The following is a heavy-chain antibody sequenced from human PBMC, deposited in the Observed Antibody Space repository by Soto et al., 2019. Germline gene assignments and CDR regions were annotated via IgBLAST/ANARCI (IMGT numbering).Heavy chain of an antibody. V-gene: IGHV3-23*01. CDR1: GFTFSSYA. Sequence: PGGSLRLSCAASGFTFSSYARSWVRQAPGKGLEWVSAISGSGGSTYYADSVKGRFTISRDNSKNTLYLQMNSLRAEDTAVYYCATSPFYDSSGPPFDYWGQGTLVTVSS. CDR2: ISGSGGST. CDR3: ATSPFYDSSGPPFDY. J-gene: IGHJ4*02. D-gene: IGHD3-22*01.